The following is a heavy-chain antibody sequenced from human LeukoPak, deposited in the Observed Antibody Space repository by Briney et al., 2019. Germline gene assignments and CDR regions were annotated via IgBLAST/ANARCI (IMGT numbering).Heavy chain of an antibody. V-gene: IGHV3-23*01. D-gene: IGHD2-2*01. J-gene: IGHJ6*02. CDR3: ASYCSTSSCSSYSYYGIDV. CDR1: GFTFSSYA. Sequence: GGSLRLSCAASGFTFSSYAMTWVRQAPGKGLEWVSAISGSGGNTYYADSVKALFTISTDNSNYPLFLQMNALSAADTSQYYCASYCSTSSCSSYSYYGIDVWGQGTTVTVSS. CDR2: ISGSGGNT.